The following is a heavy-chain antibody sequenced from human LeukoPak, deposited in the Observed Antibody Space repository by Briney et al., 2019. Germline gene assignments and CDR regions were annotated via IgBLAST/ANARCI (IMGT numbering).Heavy chain of an antibody. D-gene: IGHD6-19*01. J-gene: IGHJ5*02. CDR2: ISWNSGSI. CDR3: AKGSSGWYPSWFDP. Sequence: GGSLRLSCAASGFTFDDYAMHWVRQAPGKGLEWVSGISWNSGSIGYADSVKGRFTISRDNAKNSLYLQMNSLRAEDTALYYCAKGSSGWYPSWFDPWGQGTLVTVSS. V-gene: IGHV3-9*01. CDR1: GFTFDDYA.